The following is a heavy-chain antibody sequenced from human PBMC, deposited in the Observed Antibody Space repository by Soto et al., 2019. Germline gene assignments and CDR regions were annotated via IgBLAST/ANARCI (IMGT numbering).Heavy chain of an antibody. CDR2: IYYSGST. CDR1: GGSISSGDYY. J-gene: IGHJ1*01. CDR3: ARENGDYGYFQH. D-gene: IGHD4-17*01. Sequence: QVQLQESGPGLVKPSQTLSLTCTVSGGSISSGDYYWSWIRQPPGKGLEWIGYIYYSGSTYYNPSLKRRGTISVDTSKNQFSLKLSSVTAADTAVYYCARENGDYGYFQHWGQGTLVTVSS. V-gene: IGHV4-30-4*01.